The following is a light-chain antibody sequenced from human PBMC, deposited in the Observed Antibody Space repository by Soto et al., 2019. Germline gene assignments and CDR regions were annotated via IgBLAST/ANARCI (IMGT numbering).Light chain of an antibody. CDR1: QSVSSSF. J-gene: IGKJ4*01. Sequence: EIVLTQSPGTLSLSPGERATLSCRASQSVSSSFLAWYQQKPGQAPRLLIYGASSRATGIPDRFSGSGSGTDFTLTISRLEPEDVAVYYCQHYSSSPLTFGGGTKVEIK. CDR3: QHYSSSPLT. V-gene: IGKV3-20*01. CDR2: GAS.